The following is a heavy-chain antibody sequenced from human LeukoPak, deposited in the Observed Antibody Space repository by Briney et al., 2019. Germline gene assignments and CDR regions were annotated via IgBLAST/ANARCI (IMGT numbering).Heavy chain of an antibody. CDR1: AHSISSGGYD. CDR2: IYFTGST. Sequence: SETLSLTCTVSAHSISSGGYDWTWIRQHPEMGLDWLGYIYFTGSTYSDPSLKSRLTMSKDTSKNQSSLRLRSVTAADPAVYYSARGRRDGYNGPFDYWGQGTLVAVSS. D-gene: IGHD5-24*01. V-gene: IGHV4-31*03. J-gene: IGHJ4*02. CDR3: ARGRRDGYNGPFDY.